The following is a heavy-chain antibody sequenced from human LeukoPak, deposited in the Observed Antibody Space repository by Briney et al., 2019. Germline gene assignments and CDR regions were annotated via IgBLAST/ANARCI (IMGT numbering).Heavy chain of an antibody. Sequence: SETLSLTCTVSGGSISSYYWSWIRQPPGKGLEWIGYIYYSGSINYNPSLKSRVTISVDTSKNQFSLKLSSVTAADTAVYYCARVGRRRWPGEVDYWGQGTLVTVSS. D-gene: IGHD5-24*01. CDR3: ARVGRRRWPGEVDY. CDR1: GGSISSYY. V-gene: IGHV4-59*01. CDR2: IYYSGSI. J-gene: IGHJ4*02.